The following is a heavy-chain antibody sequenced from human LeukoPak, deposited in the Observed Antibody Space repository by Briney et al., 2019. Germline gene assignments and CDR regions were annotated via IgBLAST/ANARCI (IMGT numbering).Heavy chain of an antibody. CDR3: AKDKWYQLRYYFDY. CDR1: GFTFSSYG. V-gene: IGHV3-30*18. CDR2: ISYDGSNK. J-gene: IGHJ4*02. D-gene: IGHD2-15*01. Sequence: GGSLRLSCAASGFTFSSYGMHWVRQAPGKGLEWVAVISYDGSNKYYADSVKGRFTISRDNSKNTLYLQMISLRAEDTAVYYRAKDKWYQLRYYFDYWGQGTLVTVSS.